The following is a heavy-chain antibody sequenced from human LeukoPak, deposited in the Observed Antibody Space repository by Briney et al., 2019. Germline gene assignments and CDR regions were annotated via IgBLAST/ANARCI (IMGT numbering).Heavy chain of an antibody. V-gene: IGHV4-34*12. CDR2: IFYSGST. D-gene: IGHD3-22*01. CDR1: GGSFSGYY. CDR3: AKSNGYGLIDI. J-gene: IGHJ3*02. Sequence: SETLSLTCAVYGGSFSGYYWGWVRQPPGKALEWIGDIFYSGSTYYSPSLKSRVTISLDTSRNQFSLKLNSVTAADTAVYYCAKSNGYGLIDIWGQGTMVTVSS.